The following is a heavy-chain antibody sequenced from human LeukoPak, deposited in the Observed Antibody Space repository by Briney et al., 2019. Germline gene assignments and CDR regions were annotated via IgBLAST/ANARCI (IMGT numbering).Heavy chain of an antibody. J-gene: IGHJ6*03. V-gene: IGHV4-59*01. Sequence: SETLSLTCTVSGGSISSYYWSWIRQPPGKGLEWIGYIYYSGSTNYNPSLKSRVTMSVDTSKNQFSLKLSSVTAADTAVYYCARAVYVGVVTATLMDVWGKGTTVTVSS. CDR1: GGSISSYY. CDR2: IYYSGST. D-gene: IGHD2-21*02. CDR3: ARAVYVGVVTATLMDV.